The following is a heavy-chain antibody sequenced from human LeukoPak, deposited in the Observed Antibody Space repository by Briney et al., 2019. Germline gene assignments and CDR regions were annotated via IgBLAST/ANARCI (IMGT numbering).Heavy chain of an antibody. CDR1: GFTFSNYG. Sequence: GGSLRLSCAASGFTFSNYGLSWVRQAPGKGLEWDSGITGSGGSTYYADSVKGRFTISRDNSKNTLYLQMNSLRAEDTAIYYCARDERLLSFLKWGQGTLVTVSS. D-gene: IGHD3-3*01. CDR3: ARDERLLSFLK. J-gene: IGHJ4*02. CDR2: ITGSGGST. V-gene: IGHV3-23*01.